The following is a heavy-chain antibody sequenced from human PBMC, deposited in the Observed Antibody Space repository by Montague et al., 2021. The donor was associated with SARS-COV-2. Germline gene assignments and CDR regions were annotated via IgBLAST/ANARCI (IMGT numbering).Heavy chain of an antibody. Sequence: SETLSLTCTVPGGSISSPDYYWGWIRQSPGKGLEWIGSISYAGRTYYNPSLRSRVSFSMDTSKNHFSLSLNSVTAADTAVYFCARQLPSCCSTNKCYPYYFDVWGQGALVTVSS. CDR3: ARQLPSCCSTNKCYPYYFDV. J-gene: IGHJ4*02. CDR2: ISYAGRT. CDR1: GGSISSPDYY. D-gene: IGHD2-2*01. V-gene: IGHV4-39*01.